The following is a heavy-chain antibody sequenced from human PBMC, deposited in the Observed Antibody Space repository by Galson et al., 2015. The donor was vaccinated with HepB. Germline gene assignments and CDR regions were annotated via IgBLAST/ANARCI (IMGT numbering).Heavy chain of an antibody. CDR2: ISAYNGNT. CDR3: ARAGTYHDILHWFDP. J-gene: IGHJ5*02. CDR1: GYTFTSYG. D-gene: IGHD3-9*01. Sequence: SVKVSCKASGYTFTSYGISWVRQAPGQGLEWMGWISAYNGNTNYAQKLQGRVTMTTDTSTSTAYMELRSLRSDDTAVYYCARAGTYHDILHWFDPWGQGTLVTVSS. V-gene: IGHV1-18*04.